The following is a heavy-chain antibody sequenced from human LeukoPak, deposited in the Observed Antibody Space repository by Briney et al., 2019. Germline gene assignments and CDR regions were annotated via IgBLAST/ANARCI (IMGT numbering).Heavy chain of an antibody. CDR3: ARERSGSYSNGAFDY. D-gene: IGHD1-26*01. CDR2: INPNSGGT. CDR1: GYTFTGYY. Sequence: ASVKASCKASGYTFTGYYMHWVRQAPGQGLEWMGWINPNSGGTNYAQKFQGRVTMTRDTSISTAYMELSRLRSDDTAVYYCARERSGSYSNGAFDYWGQGTLVTVSS. J-gene: IGHJ4*02. V-gene: IGHV1-2*02.